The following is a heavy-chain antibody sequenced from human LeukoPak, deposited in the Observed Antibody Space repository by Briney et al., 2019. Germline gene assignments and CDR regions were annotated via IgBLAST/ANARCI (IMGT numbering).Heavy chain of an antibody. CDR3: AAGSGYSYPGWFDP. CDR2: IYYSGST. J-gene: IGHJ5*02. V-gene: IGHV4-59*01. Sequence: SETLSLTCTVSGGSISSYYWSWIRQPPGKGLEWIGYIYYSGSTNYNPSLKSRVTISVDTSKNQFPLKLSSVTAADTAVYYCAAGSGYSYPGWFDPWGQGTLVTVSS. CDR1: GGSISSYY. D-gene: IGHD5-18*01.